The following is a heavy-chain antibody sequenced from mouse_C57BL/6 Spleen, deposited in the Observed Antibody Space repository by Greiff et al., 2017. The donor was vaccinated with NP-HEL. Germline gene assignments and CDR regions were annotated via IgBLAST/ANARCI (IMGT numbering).Heavy chain of an antibody. CDR2: INPSTGGT. CDR1: GYSFTGYY. CDR3: ARWTFITTVVAPFDY. J-gene: IGHJ2*01. V-gene: IGHV1-42*01. D-gene: IGHD1-1*01. Sequence: DVKLQESGPELVKPGASVKISCKASGYSFTGYYMNWVKQSPEKSLEWIGEINPSTGGTTYNQKFKAKATLTVDKSSSTAYMQLKCLTSEDSAVYYCARWTFITTVVAPFDYWGQGTTLTVSS.